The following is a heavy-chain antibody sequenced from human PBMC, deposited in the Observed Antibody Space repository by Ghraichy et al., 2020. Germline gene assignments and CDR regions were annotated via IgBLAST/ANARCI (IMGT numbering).Heavy chain of an antibody. Sequence: GGSLRLSCAASGFTFSSYWMSWVRQAPGKGLEWVANIKQDGSEKYYVDSVKGRFTISRDNAKNSLYLQMNSLRAEDTAVYYCATHYDFPQYGMDVWGQGTTVTVSS. D-gene: IGHD3-3*01. J-gene: IGHJ6*02. CDR1: GFTFSSYW. CDR3: ATHYDFPQYGMDV. CDR2: IKQDGSEK. V-gene: IGHV3-7*03.